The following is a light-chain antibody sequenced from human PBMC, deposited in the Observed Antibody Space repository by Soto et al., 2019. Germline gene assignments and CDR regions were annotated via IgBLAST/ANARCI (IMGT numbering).Light chain of an antibody. V-gene: IGLV2-14*01. J-gene: IGLJ1*01. CDR2: DVS. CDR3: SSYTSSSTLLYV. Sequence: QSALTKPASVSGSPGQSITISCTGTSSDVGGYNYVSWYQQHPGQAPKLMIYDVSNRPSGVSNRFSGSKSGNTASLTISGLQAEDEADYYCSSYTSSSTLLYVFGTGTKLTVL. CDR1: SSDVGGYNY.